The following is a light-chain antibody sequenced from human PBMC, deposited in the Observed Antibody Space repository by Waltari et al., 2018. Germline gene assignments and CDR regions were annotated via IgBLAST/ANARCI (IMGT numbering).Light chain of an antibody. J-gene: IGKJ1*01. Sequence: DIQLTQSPSSLSASVGDRVTITCRASQGLENSLAWYKQRPGKAPRLLLYTTSRLQSGVPSRFSGSGSGTDYTLTISNLQPEDFATYYCQHYYTTTTRTFGQGTKVEIK. V-gene: IGKV1-NL1*01. CDR1: QGLENS. CDR3: QHYYTTTTRT. CDR2: TTS.